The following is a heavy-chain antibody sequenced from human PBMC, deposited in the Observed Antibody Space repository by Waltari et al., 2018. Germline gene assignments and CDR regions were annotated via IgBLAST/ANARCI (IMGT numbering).Heavy chain of an antibody. CDR1: GGSFSGYY. V-gene: IGHV4-34*01. J-gene: IGHJ6*03. Sequence: QVQLQQWGAGLLKPSETLSLTCAVYGGSFSGYYWSWIRQPPGKGLEWIGEINHSGSTNYNPSLKSRVTISVDTSKNQFSLKLSSVTAADTAVYYCARIAPAAAAWGYYYYYMDVWGKGTTVTVSS. CDR2: INHSGST. D-gene: IGHD6-13*01. CDR3: ARIAPAAAAWGYYYYYMDV.